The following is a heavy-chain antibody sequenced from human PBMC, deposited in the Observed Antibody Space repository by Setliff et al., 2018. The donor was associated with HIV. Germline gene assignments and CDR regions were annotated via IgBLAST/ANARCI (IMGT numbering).Heavy chain of an antibody. Sequence: PSETLSLTCAVYGGSFSGYYWSWIRQPPGKGLEWIGEINHSGSTNYNPSLKSRVTISVDTSKNQFSLRLSSVTAADTAVYYCAFSKQMATMAFDYWGQGALVTVSS. CDR3: AFSKQMATMAFDY. J-gene: IGHJ4*02. CDR1: GGSFSGYY. CDR2: INHSGST. V-gene: IGHV4-34*01. D-gene: IGHD5-12*01.